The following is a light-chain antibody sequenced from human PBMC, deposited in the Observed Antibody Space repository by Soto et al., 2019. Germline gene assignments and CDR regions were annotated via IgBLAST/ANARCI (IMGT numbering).Light chain of an antibody. V-gene: IGKV1-39*01. CDR2: AAS. Sequence: DIQMTQSPSSLSASVGDRVTITCRASQSISSYLNWYQQKPGKAPKLLIYAASSLQSGVPSRFSGSGSGTDFTLTISSLQPEDFATYYCQQTYSTPPTFGQGTKVDTK. CDR1: QSISSY. CDR3: QQTYSTPPT. J-gene: IGKJ1*01.